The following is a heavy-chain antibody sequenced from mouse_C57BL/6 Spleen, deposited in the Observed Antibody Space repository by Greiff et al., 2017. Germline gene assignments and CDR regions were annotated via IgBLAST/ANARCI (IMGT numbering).Heavy chain of an antibody. V-gene: IGHV1-78*01. Sequence: QVQLQQSDAELVKPGASVKISCKASGYTFTDHTIHWMKQRPEQGLEWIGYIYPRDGSTKYNEKFKGKATLTADKSSSTAYMQLNSLTSEDSAVYFCARPGHYYGSSYPFAYWGQGTLVTVSA. D-gene: IGHD1-1*01. CDR1: GYTFTDHT. J-gene: IGHJ3*01. CDR2: IYPRDGST. CDR3: ARPGHYYGSSYPFAY.